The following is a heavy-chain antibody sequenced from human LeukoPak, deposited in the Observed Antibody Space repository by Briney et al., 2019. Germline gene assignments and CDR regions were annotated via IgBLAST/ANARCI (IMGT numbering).Heavy chain of an antibody. J-gene: IGHJ4*02. V-gene: IGHV3-64*01. D-gene: IGHD1-14*01. CDR3: AREQPAGSTDY. CDR2: ISPDGRAT. Sequence: PGGSLRLSCAASGFIFSYYSMHWVRQAPGKGLEYVSVISPDGRATYYTNSVKGRFTISRDNSKNTVYLQMDSLRGDDTAVYYCAREQPAGSTDYWGQGTLVTVSS. CDR1: GFIFSYYS.